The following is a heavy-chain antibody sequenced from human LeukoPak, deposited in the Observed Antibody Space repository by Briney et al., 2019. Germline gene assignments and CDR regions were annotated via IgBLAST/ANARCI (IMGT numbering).Heavy chain of an antibody. Sequence: SVKVSCKASGGTFSSYAISWVRQAPGQGLEWMGRIIPILGIANYAQKFQGRVTITADKSTSTAYMELSSLRSEDTAVYYCARSDSSGYYHPRMPWYFDYWGQGTLVTVSS. J-gene: IGHJ4*02. CDR2: IIPILGIA. CDR3: ARSDSSGYYHPRMPWYFDY. V-gene: IGHV1-69*04. D-gene: IGHD3-22*01. CDR1: GGTFSSYA.